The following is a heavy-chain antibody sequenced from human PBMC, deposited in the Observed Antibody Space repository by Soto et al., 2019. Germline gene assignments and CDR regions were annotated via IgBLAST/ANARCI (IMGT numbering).Heavy chain of an antibody. D-gene: IGHD3-3*01. CDR2: TYYRSKWYN. CDR3: ARGGITIFGVVSYYYYGMDV. V-gene: IGHV6-1*01. J-gene: IGHJ6*02. Sequence: SQTLSLTCVISGDSVSSNSAAWNWIRQSPSRGLEWLGRTYYRSKWYNDYAVSVKSRITINPDTSKNQFSLQLNSVTPEDTAVYYCARGGITIFGVVSYYYYGMDVWGQGTTVTVSS. CDR1: GDSVSSNSAA.